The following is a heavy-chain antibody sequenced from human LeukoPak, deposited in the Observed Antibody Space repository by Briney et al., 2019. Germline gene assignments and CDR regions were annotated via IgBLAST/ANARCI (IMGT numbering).Heavy chain of an antibody. CDR3: ARHQFAFGLFDY. J-gene: IGHJ4*02. V-gene: IGHV3-53*01. D-gene: IGHD3/OR15-3a*01. CDR1: GFTVSSNY. Sequence: PGGSLRLSCAASGFTVSSNYMSWVRQAPGKGLEWVSVIYSGGSTYYADPVKGRFTISRDSSKNTLYLQMNSLRAEDTAVYYCARHQFAFGLFDYWGQGTLVTVSS. CDR2: IYSGGST.